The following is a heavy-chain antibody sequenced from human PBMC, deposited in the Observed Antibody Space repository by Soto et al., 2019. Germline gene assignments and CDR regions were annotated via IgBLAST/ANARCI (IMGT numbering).Heavy chain of an antibody. CDR1: GLTVSSNY. D-gene: IGHD5-18*01. CDR3: ARSPGALQLWQFPYHDGMDV. Sequence: EVQLVESGGGLVQPGGSLRLSCAASGLTVSSNYMSWVRQAPGKGLEWVSIIYSGGSTYYTDSVKGRFTISRANSKNTLYLQMNSLRAEDTAVYYCARSPGALQLWQFPYHDGMDVWGQGTTVTVSS. CDR2: IYSGGST. V-gene: IGHV3-66*01. J-gene: IGHJ6*02.